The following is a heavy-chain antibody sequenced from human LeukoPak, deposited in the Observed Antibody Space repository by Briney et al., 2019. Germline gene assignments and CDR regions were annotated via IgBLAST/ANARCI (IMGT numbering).Heavy chain of an antibody. CDR2: IYSTGST. J-gene: IGHJ4*02. D-gene: IGHD3-16*01. Sequence: SETLSLTCTVSGGSISSYYWSWIRQPPGKGLEYLGRIYSTGSTNYNPSLRSRVTISVDTSKNHFSLKLSSVTAADTAVYYCARDQTYSGPGIYTYLDYWAQEILVPVPS. CDR3: ARDQTYSGPGIYTYLDY. V-gene: IGHV4-4*07. CDR1: GGSISSYY.